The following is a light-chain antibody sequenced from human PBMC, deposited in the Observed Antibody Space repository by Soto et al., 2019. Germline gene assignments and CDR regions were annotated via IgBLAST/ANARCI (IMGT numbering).Light chain of an antibody. CDR3: QQYGSPPHT. CDR2: GAS. J-gene: IGKJ2*01. Sequence: PGERATLACRASPSISSTSLAWYQQKPGQAPRRLVYGASNRATGIPDRFSGSGSGTDFTLTIARLEPEDFAVYYCQQYGSPPHTFGLGTKLEIK. CDR1: PSISSTS. V-gene: IGKV3-20*01.